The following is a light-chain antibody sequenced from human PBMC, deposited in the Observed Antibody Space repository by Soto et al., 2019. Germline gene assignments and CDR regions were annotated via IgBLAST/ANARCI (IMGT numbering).Light chain of an antibody. Sequence: QSVLTQPASVSGSPGQSITISCAGTNCDVGAYNLVSWYQQHPGEAPKVLIYEVTKRPSGLSSRFAGSKSGNTASLTISGLQAEDEADYYCCSYAGDSAFVFGTGTKVTVL. CDR3: CSYAGDSAFV. J-gene: IGLJ1*01. CDR1: NCDVGAYNL. CDR2: EVT. V-gene: IGLV2-23*02.